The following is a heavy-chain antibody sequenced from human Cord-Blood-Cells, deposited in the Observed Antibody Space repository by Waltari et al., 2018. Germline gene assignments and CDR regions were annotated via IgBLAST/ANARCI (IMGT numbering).Heavy chain of an antibody. D-gene: IGHD2-15*01. CDR1: GFTVSRNY. CDR2: IYSGGST. J-gene: IGHJ6*03. CDR3: ARVAATLSYYYYYYMDV. Sequence: EVQLVESGGGLIQPGGSLRLSCAASGFTVSRNYISWVRQAPGKGLEWVSVIYSGGSTYYADSVKGRFTISRDNSKNTLYLQMNSLRAEDTAVYYCARVAATLSYYYYYYMDVWGKGTTVTVSS. V-gene: IGHV3-53*01.